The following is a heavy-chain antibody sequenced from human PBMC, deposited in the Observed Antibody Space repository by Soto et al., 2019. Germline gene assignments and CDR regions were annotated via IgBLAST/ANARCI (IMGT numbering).Heavy chain of an antibody. Sequence: GGSLRLSCTPSGLSFSTHSMNWVRQAPGKGLGWVSSISSSSYYIYYADSVKGRFTISRDNAKNTLFLQMNSLRADDTAVYYCARNRDPSSKTHGMDVWGQGTTVTVSS. J-gene: IGHJ6*02. CDR3: ARNRDPSSKTHGMDV. CDR1: GLSFSTHS. CDR2: ISSSSYYI. V-gene: IGHV3-21*06.